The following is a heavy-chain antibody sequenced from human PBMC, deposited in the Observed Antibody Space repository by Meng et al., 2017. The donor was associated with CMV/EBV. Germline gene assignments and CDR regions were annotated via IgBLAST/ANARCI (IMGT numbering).Heavy chain of an antibody. D-gene: IGHD2-15*01. Sequence: QVHRQQVGAGLLKPALTLSLTAAAYSGSFKGYYWSWIRQPPGKGLAWIGEINHSGSTNDNPSLKSRVTISVDTSKNQFSLKLRSVTAEDTAVYYCASRYCSGGSGYSSPLDYWGQGTLVTVSS. CDR2: INHSGST. CDR3: ASRYCSGGSGYSSPLDY. J-gene: IGHJ4*02. CDR1: SGSFKGYY. V-gene: IGHV4-34*01.